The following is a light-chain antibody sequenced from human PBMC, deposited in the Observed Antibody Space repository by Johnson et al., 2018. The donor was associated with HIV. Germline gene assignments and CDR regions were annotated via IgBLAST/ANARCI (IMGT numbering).Light chain of an antibody. CDR3: GTWDSSLRAGF. Sequence: QSMFTQSPSVSAAPGQKVTISCSGTYSNIGNNYVSWYQQLPGTAPKLLIYKNDKRPSGIPDRFSGSKSGTSATLAITGLQTGDEADYYCGTWDSSLRAGFFGTGTKVTVL. CDR1: YSNIGNNY. J-gene: IGLJ1*01. V-gene: IGLV1-51*02. CDR2: KND.